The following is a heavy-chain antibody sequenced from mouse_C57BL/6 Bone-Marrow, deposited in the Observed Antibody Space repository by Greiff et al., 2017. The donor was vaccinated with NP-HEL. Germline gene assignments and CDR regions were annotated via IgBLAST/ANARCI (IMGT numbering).Heavy chain of an antibody. CDR2: INPGSGGT. CDR3: ARLNYYGSSSWFAY. D-gene: IGHD1-1*01. CDR1: GYAFTNYL. J-gene: IGHJ3*01. V-gene: IGHV1-54*01. Sequence: VQLQQSGAELVRPGTSVKVSCKASGYAFTNYLIEWVKQRPGQGLEWIGVINPGSGGTNYNEKFKGKATLTADKSSSTAYMQLSSLTSEDSAVYFCARLNYYGSSSWFAYWGQGTLVTVSA.